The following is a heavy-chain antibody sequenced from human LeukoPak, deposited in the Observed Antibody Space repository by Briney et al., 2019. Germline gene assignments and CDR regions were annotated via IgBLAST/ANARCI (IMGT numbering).Heavy chain of an antibody. CDR1: GFTVSSNY. J-gene: IGHJ3*02. Sequence: GGSLRLSCAASGFTVSSNYMSWVRQAPGKGLEWVSVIYSGGSTYYADSVKGRFTISRDNSKDTLYLHMNGLRPEDSGVYYCSREASEAFDIWGQGSMVTAS. CDR2: IYSGGST. V-gene: IGHV3-53*05. CDR3: SREASEAFDI.